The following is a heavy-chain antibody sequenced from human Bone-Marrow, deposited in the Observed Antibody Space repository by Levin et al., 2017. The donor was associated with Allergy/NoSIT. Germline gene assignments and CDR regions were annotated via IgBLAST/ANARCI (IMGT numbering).Heavy chain of an antibody. D-gene: IGHD6-13*01. Sequence: SGPTLVKPTQTLTLTCTFSGFSLSTSGVGVAWIRQPPGTALDWLAPIYCDDDKRYSPSLQSRLTITKDTAKNQVVLTMTNMDPVDTATYYCAHGTAAAGFVENWFDPWGQGTLVTVSS. CDR2: IYCDDDK. CDR3: AHGTAAAGFVENWFDP. CDR1: GFSLSTSGVG. J-gene: IGHJ5*02. V-gene: IGHV2-5*02.